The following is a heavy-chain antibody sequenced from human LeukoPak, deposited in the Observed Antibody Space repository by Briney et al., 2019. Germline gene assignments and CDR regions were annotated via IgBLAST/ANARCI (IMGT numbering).Heavy chain of an antibody. V-gene: IGHV4-59*12. J-gene: IGHJ1*01. D-gene: IGHD3-3*01. CDR2: IYHSGST. CDR1: GGSISSYY. Sequence: SETLSLTCTVSGGSISSYYWSWIRQPPGKGLEWIGEIYHSGSTNYNPSLKSRVTISVDKSKNQFSLKLSSVTAADTAVYYCASARKYYDFRGGYYTGSEYFQHWGQGTMVTVSS. CDR3: ASARKYYDFRGGYYTGSEYFQH.